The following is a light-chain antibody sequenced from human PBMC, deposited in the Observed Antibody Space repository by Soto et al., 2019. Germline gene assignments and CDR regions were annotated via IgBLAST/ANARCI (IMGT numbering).Light chain of an antibody. CDR1: QGVTSY. J-gene: IGKJ5*01. CDR2: DVS. CDR3: QQRSDWPLT. V-gene: IGKV3-11*01. Sequence: MVLTESPANLSLSPGERATLSCRASQGVTSYLAWYQQNPGPAPRLIIYDVSNRASGIPARFSGSGSETDFTLTISSLEPEDFAVYCCQQRSDWPLTFGQVTRLEI.